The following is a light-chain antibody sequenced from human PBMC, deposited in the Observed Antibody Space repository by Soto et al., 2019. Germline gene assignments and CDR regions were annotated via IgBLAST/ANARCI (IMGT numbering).Light chain of an antibody. Sequence: QSLLTQPPSASGTPGQMVTISCSGSSSNIGSNYVYWYQQLPGTAPKLLIYRNNQRPSGVPDRFSGSKSGTSASLAISGLRSEDEADYYCAAWDDSLSGSVFGTGTKVTVL. CDR2: RNN. CDR3: AAWDDSLSGSV. J-gene: IGLJ1*01. CDR1: SSNIGSNY. V-gene: IGLV1-47*01.